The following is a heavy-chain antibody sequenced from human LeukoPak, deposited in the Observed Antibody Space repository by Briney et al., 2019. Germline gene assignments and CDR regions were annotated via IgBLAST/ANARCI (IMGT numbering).Heavy chain of an antibody. Sequence: SETLSLTCTVSGGSITRSSYYWGWIRQPPGKGLEWIGSIYHNGTTYYSPSLKSRVTIEVDTSKNQFSLKLSSVTAADTAVYYCASDSHSSTWNYYWGQGTLVTVSS. CDR2: IYHNGTT. D-gene: IGHD6-13*01. CDR1: GGSITRSSYY. CDR3: ASDSHSSTWNYY. J-gene: IGHJ4*02. V-gene: IGHV4-39*07.